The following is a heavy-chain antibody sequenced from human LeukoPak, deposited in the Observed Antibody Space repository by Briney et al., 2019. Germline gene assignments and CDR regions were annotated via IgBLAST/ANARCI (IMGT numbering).Heavy chain of an antibody. V-gene: IGHV5-10-1*01. CDR2: IDPSDSYT. CDR1: GYSFSSYW. J-gene: IGHJ4*02. D-gene: IGHD3-10*01. CDR3: ARHTISDY. Sequence: GESLKISCKSSGYSFSSYWINWVRQMPGKGLEWMGRIDPSDSYTNYNPSFQGHVTISADKSISTAYLQWSSLMASDTAMYYCARHTISDYWGQGTQVTVSP.